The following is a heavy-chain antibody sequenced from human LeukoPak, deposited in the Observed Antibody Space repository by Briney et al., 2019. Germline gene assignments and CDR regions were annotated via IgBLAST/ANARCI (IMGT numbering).Heavy chain of an antibody. Sequence: SQTLSLTCVISGDSVSNTAAGWSWIRQSQSRGLEWLGRIYYRPQYRTQWFDDYAVSVRSRISINPDTSKNQFSLQLNSVTPEDTAIYYCARGGLVRGTINSLIAFDVWGQGTMVTVSS. CDR3: ARGGLVRGTINSLIAFDV. CDR1: GDSVSNTAAG. J-gene: IGHJ3*01. D-gene: IGHD3-10*01. V-gene: IGHV6-1*01. CDR2: IYYRPQYRTQWFD.